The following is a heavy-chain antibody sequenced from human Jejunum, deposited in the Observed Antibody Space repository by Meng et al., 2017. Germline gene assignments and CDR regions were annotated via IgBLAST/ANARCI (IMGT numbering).Heavy chain of an antibody. CDR1: GFTFSNYV. Sequence: GESLKISCDASGFTFSNYVMSWVRQAPGKGLEWVSGISGSGGTPHYADSVKGRFTISRDNSKNTLYLQMNSLRAEDTAIYYCAPLIAASTVRYLDYWGQGTLVTVSS. V-gene: IGHV3-23*01. CDR3: APLIAASTVRYLDY. D-gene: IGHD4-11*01. J-gene: IGHJ4*02. CDR2: ISGSGGTP.